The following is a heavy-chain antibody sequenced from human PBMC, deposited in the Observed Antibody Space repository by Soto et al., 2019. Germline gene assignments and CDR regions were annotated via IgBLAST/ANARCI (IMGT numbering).Heavy chain of an antibody. CDR1: GFTFSNAW. CDR3: TTDNQQWLVKGDAFDI. J-gene: IGHJ3*02. V-gene: IGHV3-15*01. Sequence: EVQLVESGGGLVKPGGSLRLSCAASGFTFSNAWMSWVRQAPGKGLEWVGRIKSKTDGGTTDYAAPVKGRFTISRDDSKYRLYLQKNSLKNEDRAVYYCTTDNQQWLVKGDAFDIWGQGTMVTVSS. D-gene: IGHD6-19*01. CDR2: IKSKTDGGTT.